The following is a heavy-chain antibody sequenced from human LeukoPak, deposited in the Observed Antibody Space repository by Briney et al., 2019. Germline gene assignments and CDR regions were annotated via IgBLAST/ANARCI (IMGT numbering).Heavy chain of an antibody. CDR3: AKAWDSSGWGPQYFYH. CDR2: IYSGDYT. CDR1: GFTVSGNY. Sequence: GGSLRLSCAASGFTVSGNYMSWVRQAPGKGLEWVSVIYSGDYTYYADSVKGRFTISRDNFKNTLYLQMNSLRAEDTAVYYCAKAWDSSGWGPQYFYHWGQGTLVTVSS. D-gene: IGHD6-19*01. J-gene: IGHJ1*01. V-gene: IGHV3-66*01.